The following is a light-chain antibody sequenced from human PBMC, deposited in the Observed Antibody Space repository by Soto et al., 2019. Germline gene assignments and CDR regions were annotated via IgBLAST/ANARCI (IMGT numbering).Light chain of an antibody. CDR1: QSFRSSY. J-gene: IGKJ3*01. CDR2: GAS. CDR3: QQSGDSVFT. V-gene: IGKV3-20*01. Sequence: EIVLTQSPGTLSLSPGERATLSCRASQSFRSSYLTWYHQKPGQAPRLLIFGASSRATGTPDRISGSGSGTYDTLTINELEPEDFGLYYCQQSGDSVFTFGPGTTVEIK.